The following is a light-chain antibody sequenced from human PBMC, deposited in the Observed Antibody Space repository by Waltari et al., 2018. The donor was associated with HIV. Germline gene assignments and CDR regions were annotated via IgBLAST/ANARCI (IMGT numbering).Light chain of an antibody. J-gene: IGLJ2*01. CDR2: VNSDGSH. V-gene: IGLV4-69*01. CDR1: SGHSTYA. CDR3: QTWGAGIVV. Sequence: QLVLTQSPSASASLGASVKLTCSLSSGHSTYAIAWHQHQPGKGPRFWMNVNSDGSHRKGEEIPDRCSGSASGPERYLTISSLQSEDEGDYYCQTWGAGIVVFGGGTKLSVL.